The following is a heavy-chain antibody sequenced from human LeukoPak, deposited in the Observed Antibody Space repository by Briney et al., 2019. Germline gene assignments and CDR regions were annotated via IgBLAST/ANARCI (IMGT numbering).Heavy chain of an antibody. CDR2: ISGSGGST. V-gene: IGHV3-23*01. D-gene: IGHD3-22*01. CDR1: GFTFSSYA. CDR3: AKVAYYYDSSGYYHFDY. Sequence: GGSLRLSCAASGFTFSSYAMNWVRQAPGKGLEWVSAISGSGGSTYYADSVKGRFTISRDNSKNTLYLQMNSLRAEDTAVYYCAKVAYYYDSSGYYHFDYWGQGTLVTVSS. J-gene: IGHJ4*02.